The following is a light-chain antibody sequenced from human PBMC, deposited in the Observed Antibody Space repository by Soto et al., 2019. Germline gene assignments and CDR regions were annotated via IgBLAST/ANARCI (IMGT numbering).Light chain of an antibody. CDR3: QHYGSSLYT. J-gene: IGKJ2*01. CDR1: QSVNSIY. CDR2: GAS. Sequence: IGLTQSPGSLSLSPGERATLSCRASQSVNSIYLTWYQQKPGQAPRLLIYGASSRATDIPDRFSGSGSGADFTLTITRLEPEDSAVYYCQHYGSSLYTFGQGTKVDIK. V-gene: IGKV3-20*01.